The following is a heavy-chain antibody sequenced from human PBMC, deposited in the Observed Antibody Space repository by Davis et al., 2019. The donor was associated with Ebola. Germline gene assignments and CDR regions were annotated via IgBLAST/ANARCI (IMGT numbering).Heavy chain of an antibody. D-gene: IGHD1/OR15-1a*01. V-gene: IGHV3-11*01. Sequence: GESLKISCAASGFTFSDYYMSWIRQAPGKGLEWVSYISSSSSTIYYADSVKGRFTISRDNAKNSLYLQMNSLRAEDTAVYYCARVSNKSGMDVWGQGTTGTVSS. CDR3: ARVSNKSGMDV. CDR1: GFTFSDYY. CDR2: ISSSSSTI. J-gene: IGHJ6*02.